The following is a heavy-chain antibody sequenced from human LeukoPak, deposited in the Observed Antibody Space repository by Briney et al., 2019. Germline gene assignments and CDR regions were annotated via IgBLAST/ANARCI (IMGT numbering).Heavy chain of an antibody. CDR3: ARDIHLFGYSRPGNANWFDP. CDR1: GFTVSSNY. D-gene: IGHD6-13*01. Sequence: GSLRLSCAASGFTVSSNYMSWVRQAPGKGLEWIGEINRSGSTNYNPPLKSRVTIPVDTSKNQFSLKLSSVTAADTAVYYCARDIHLFGYSRPGNANWFDPWGQGTLVTVSS. CDR2: INRSGST. V-gene: IGHV4-34*01. J-gene: IGHJ5*02.